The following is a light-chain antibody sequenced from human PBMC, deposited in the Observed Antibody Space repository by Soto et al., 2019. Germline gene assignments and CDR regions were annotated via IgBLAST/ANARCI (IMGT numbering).Light chain of an antibody. CDR1: SGDIGSYNR. CDR3: SSYTNINTRACV. Sequence: QSALTQPASVSWSPGQSITISCTGTSGDIGSYNRVSWYQQHPGKAPKLIIYEVTDRPSGVSNRFSGSKSGNTASLTISGLQAEDEAEYYCSSYTNINTRACVFGTGTKV. CDR2: EVT. J-gene: IGLJ1*01. V-gene: IGLV2-14*01.